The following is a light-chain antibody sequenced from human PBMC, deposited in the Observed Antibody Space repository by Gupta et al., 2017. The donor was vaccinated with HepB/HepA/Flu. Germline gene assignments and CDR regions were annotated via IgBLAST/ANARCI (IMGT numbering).Light chain of an antibody. CDR1: QSVSSN. CDR3: QQYNNWPWT. CDR2: GAS. V-gene: IGKV3-15*01. J-gene: IGKJ1*01. Sequence: EIVMTQSPATLSVSPGERATLSCRASQSVSSNLAWYQQKPGQAPRLLIYGASTRATGIPAMFSGSGSGTEFTLPIRSLQSEDFAVYYFQQYNNWPWTFGQGTKVEIK.